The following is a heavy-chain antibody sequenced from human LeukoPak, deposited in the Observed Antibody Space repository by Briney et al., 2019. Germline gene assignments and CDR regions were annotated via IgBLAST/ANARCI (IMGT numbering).Heavy chain of an antibody. CDR1: GGSFSSGDYY. Sequence: PSQTLSLTCSVSGGSFSSGDYYWTWIRQHPGMGLEWIGYIYNSGSTYYNPSLKSRVTISMDASKNQFSLNLSSVTAADTAVYYCARGRLGSGWTSGLFDYWGQGTLVTVSS. V-gene: IGHV4-31*03. D-gene: IGHD6-19*01. CDR3: ARGRLGSGWTSGLFDY. CDR2: IYNSGST. J-gene: IGHJ4*02.